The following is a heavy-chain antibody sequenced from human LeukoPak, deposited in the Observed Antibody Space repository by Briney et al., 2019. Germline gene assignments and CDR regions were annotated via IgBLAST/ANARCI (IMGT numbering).Heavy chain of an antibody. CDR3: AREGSGYDHRLFDY. V-gene: IGHV3-11*05. CDR2: ISRSSSYT. D-gene: IGHD5-12*01. CDR1: GFTFSDHY. J-gene: IGHJ4*02. Sequence: GGSLSLSCAASGFTFSDHYRTWIGQAPGKGWGWLSYISRSSSYTKYADAVKGRFTISRDNAKNSLYLQMNSLRADDTAVYYCAREGSGYDHRLFDYWGPGTLVTVSS.